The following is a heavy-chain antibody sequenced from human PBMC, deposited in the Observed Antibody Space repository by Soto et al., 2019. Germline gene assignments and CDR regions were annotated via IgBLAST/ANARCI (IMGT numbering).Heavy chain of an antibody. D-gene: IGHD4-17*01. CDR2: IYYSGST. J-gene: IGHJ4*02. V-gene: IGHV4-39*01. Sequence: SETLSLTCTVSGGSISSSSYYWGLIRQPPGKGLEWIGSIYYSGSTYYNPSLKSRVTISVDTSKNQFSLKLSSVTAADTAVYYCARLAPYGDYFDSWGQGTLVTVSS. CDR3: ARLAPYGDYFDS. CDR1: GGSISSSSYY.